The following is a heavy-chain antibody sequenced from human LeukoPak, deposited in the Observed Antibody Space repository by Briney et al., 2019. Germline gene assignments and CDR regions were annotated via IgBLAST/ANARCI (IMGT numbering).Heavy chain of an antibody. D-gene: IGHD7-27*01. Sequence: GGSLRLSCAASGFTFDDYGMSWVRQAPGKGLEWVSGINWNGGSTGYADSVKGRFTIFRDNAKNSLYLQMNSLRAEDTALYYCARSAPLGRYYYYYYMDVWGKGTTVTVSS. CDR2: INWNGGST. CDR3: ARSAPLGRYYYYYYMDV. J-gene: IGHJ6*03. CDR1: GFTFDDYG. V-gene: IGHV3-20*04.